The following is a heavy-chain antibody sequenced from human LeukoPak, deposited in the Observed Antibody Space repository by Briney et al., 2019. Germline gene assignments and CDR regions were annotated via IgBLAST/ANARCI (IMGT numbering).Heavy chain of an antibody. D-gene: IGHD3-10*01. CDR3: ARMARIWFGESWYNWFDP. CDR1: GGTFSSYA. J-gene: IGHJ5*02. Sequence: GASVKVSCKASGGTFSSYAISWVRQAPGQGLEWMGGIIPIFGTANYAQKFQGRVTITTDESTSTAYMELRSLRSDDTAVYYCARMARIWFGESWYNWFDPWGQGTLVTVSS. CDR2: IIPIFGTA. V-gene: IGHV1-69*05.